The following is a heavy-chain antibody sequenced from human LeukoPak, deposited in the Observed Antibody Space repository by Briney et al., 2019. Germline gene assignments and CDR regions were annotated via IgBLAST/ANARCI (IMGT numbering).Heavy chain of an antibody. D-gene: IGHD2-2*01. CDR2: IYHSGST. Sequence: SETLSLTCTVSGYSISSGYYWGWIRQPPGKGLEWIGSIYHSGSTYYNPSLKSRVTISVDTSKNQFSLKLSSVTAADTAVYYCARVVPALLYYFDYWGQGTLVTVSS. J-gene: IGHJ4*02. CDR3: ARVVPALLYYFDY. V-gene: IGHV4-38-2*02. CDR1: GYSISSGYY.